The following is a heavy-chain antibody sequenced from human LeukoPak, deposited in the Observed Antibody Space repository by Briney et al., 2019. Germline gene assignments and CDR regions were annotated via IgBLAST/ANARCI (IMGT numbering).Heavy chain of an antibody. D-gene: IGHD3-9*01. V-gene: IGHV4-34*01. CDR1: GGSFSGYY. CDR2: INHSGST. Sequence: SETLSLTCAVYGGSFSGYYWSWIRRPPGKGLEWIGEINHSGSTNYNPSLKSRVTISVDQSKNQFSLKLSYVTAADTAVYYCATAGPYYDILTGYSTTRGAFDIWGQGTMVTVSS. CDR3: ATAGPYYDILTGYSTTRGAFDI. J-gene: IGHJ3*02.